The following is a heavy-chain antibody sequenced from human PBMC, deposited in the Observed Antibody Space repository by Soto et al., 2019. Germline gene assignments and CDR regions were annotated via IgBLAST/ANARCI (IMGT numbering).Heavy chain of an antibody. D-gene: IGHD4-4*01. V-gene: IGHV3-7*01. J-gene: IGHJ3*02. CDR2: IKQDGSEI. Sequence: EVQLVESGGGLVQPGGSRRLSCAASGFTLRDYWMSWVRQAPGKGLEWVANIKQDGSEIYYVDSVEGRFTISRDNAKNSLFLQMNSLRAEDTAVYYCLITTSAFDIWGQGTLVTVSS. CDR3: LITTSAFDI. CDR1: GFTLRDYW.